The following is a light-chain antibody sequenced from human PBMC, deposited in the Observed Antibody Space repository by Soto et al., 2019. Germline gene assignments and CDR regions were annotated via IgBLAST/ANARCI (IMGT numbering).Light chain of an antibody. J-gene: IGKJ5*01. V-gene: IGKV3-15*01. Sequence: EIVMTQSPATLSVSPGGRATLTSRASQSVSSNLAWYQQKPGQAPRLLIYGASTRATGIPARFSGSGSGTEFTLTVSSLQSEDFAVYYCQQYNNWPPPITFGQGTRLEI. CDR1: QSVSSN. CDR3: QQYNNWPPPIT. CDR2: GAS.